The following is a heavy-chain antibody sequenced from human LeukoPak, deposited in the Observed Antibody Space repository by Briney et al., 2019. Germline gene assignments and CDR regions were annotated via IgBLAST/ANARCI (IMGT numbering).Heavy chain of an antibody. J-gene: IGHJ6*03. CDR3: IGTLIVATSLYMDV. CDR2: VNSDGTGT. D-gene: IGHD5-12*01. CDR1: GFTFSSYW. V-gene: IGHV3-74*01. Sequence: GGSLRLSCAASGFTFSSYWMHWVRQAPGKGLVWVSRVNSDGTGTTYADSVEGRFTISRDNAKNTVYLQMNSLRAEDTAIYYCIGTLIVATSLYMDVWGKGTTVTVSS.